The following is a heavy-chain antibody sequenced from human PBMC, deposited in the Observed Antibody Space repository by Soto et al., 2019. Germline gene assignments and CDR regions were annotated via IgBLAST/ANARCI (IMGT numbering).Heavy chain of an antibody. V-gene: IGHV3-33*01. CDR3: ARDRDPGQWLTTNYFDY. J-gene: IGHJ4*02. CDR2: IWYRGSNK. Sequence: QVQLVESGGGVVQPGGSLRLSCAASGFPFSNYGMHWVRQAPGKGLEWVAVIWYRGSNKYYADSVKGRFTISRDNSKNTLYLQMNSLRAEDTAVYYCARDRDPGQWLTTNYFDYWGQGTLVTVSS. CDR1: GFPFSNYG. D-gene: IGHD6-19*01.